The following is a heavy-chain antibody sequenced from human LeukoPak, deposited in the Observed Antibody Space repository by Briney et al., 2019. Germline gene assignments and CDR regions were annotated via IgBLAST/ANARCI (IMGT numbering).Heavy chain of an antibody. CDR2: IIPILGIA. V-gene: IGHV1-69*04. Sequence: SVKVSCKASGGTFSSYAISWVRQAPGQGLGWMGRIIPILGIANYAQKFQGRVTITADKSTSTAYMELSSLRSEDTAVYYCAREQSGSYYGYFDYWGQGTLVTVSS. D-gene: IGHD1-26*01. CDR1: GGTFSSYA. J-gene: IGHJ4*02. CDR3: AREQSGSYYGYFDY.